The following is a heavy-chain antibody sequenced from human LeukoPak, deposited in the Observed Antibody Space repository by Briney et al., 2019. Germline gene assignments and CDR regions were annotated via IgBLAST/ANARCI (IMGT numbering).Heavy chain of an antibody. D-gene: IGHD3-10*01. CDR2: ISGSGGST. Sequence: GGSLRLSCAASGFTFSSYAMSWVRQAPGKGLELVSAISGSGGSTYYADSVKGRFTISRDNSKNTLYLQMNSLRAEDTAVYYCVKDRWGSRSGFDYWGQGTLVTVSS. CDR1: GFTFSSYA. CDR3: VKDRWGSRSGFDY. V-gene: IGHV3-23*01. J-gene: IGHJ4*02.